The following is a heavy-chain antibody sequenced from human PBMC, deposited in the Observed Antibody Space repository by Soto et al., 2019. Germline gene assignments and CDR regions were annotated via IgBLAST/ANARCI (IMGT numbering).Heavy chain of an antibody. D-gene: IGHD7-27*01. CDR1: GYTFTNYD. Sequence: VQLVQSGAEVREPGASVKVSCKASGYTFTNYDINWVRQATGQGPEWMGWMNPDSGDTGYVQKFQGRVTMTRSTSIITAYMELSDLGSEDTAVYYCARSRGGTGVHFDYWGQGTLVTVSS. CDR3: ARSRGGTGVHFDY. V-gene: IGHV1-8*01. CDR2: MNPDSGDT. J-gene: IGHJ4*02.